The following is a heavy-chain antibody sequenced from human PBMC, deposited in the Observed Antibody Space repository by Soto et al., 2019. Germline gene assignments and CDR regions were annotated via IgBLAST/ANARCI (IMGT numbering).Heavy chain of an antibody. V-gene: IGHV4-34*01. D-gene: IGHD2-8*02. CDR1: GGSFGGYY. Sequence: PSETLSLTCAVYGGSFGGYYWSWIRQPPGKGLEWIGEINHSGSTNYNPSLKSRVTISVDTSKNQFSLKLTSVTAADTAVYYCARDKITGLFDYWGQGTLVTVSS. J-gene: IGHJ4*02. CDR3: ARDKITGLFDY. CDR2: INHSGST.